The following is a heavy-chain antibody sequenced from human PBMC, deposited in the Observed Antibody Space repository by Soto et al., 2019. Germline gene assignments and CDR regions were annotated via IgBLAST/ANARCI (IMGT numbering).Heavy chain of an antibody. J-gene: IGHJ4*02. CDR3: ARHPYPNGYSYGFFDY. V-gene: IGHV3-33*01. CDR2: IWYDGSNK. CDR1: GFTFSSYG. D-gene: IGHD5-18*01. Sequence: GGSLRLSCAASGFTFSSYGMHWVRQAPGKGLEWVAVIWYDGSNKYYADSVKGRFTISRDNSKNTLYLQMNSLRAEDTAVYYCARHPYPNGYSYGFFDYWGQGTLVTVSS.